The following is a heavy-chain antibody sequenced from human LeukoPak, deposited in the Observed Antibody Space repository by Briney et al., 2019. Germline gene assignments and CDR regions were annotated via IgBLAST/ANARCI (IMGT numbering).Heavy chain of an antibody. CDR2: IYYSGST. Sequence: PSETLSLTCTVSGGSISSSSYYWGWIRQPPGKGLEWIGRIYYSGSTYYNPSLKSRVTISVDTSKNQFSLKLSSVTAADTAVYYCARLYSSGWYFIKEVFDAFDIWGQGTMVTVSS. V-gene: IGHV4-39*01. J-gene: IGHJ3*02. D-gene: IGHD6-19*01. CDR1: GGSISSSSYY. CDR3: ARLYSSGWYFIKEVFDAFDI.